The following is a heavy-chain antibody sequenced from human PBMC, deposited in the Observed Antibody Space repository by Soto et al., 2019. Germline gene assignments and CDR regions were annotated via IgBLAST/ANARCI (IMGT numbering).Heavy chain of an antibody. CDR1: GFTVSSNY. CDR3: ARTGGRIIAPRGSAFDI. J-gene: IGHJ3*02. V-gene: IGHV3-53*04. CDR2: IYSGGST. D-gene: IGHD3-16*01. Sequence: PGGSLRLSCAASGFTVSSNYMSWVRQAPGKGLEWVSVIYSGGSTYYADSVKGRFTISRHNSKNTLYLQMNSLRAEDTAVYYCARTGGRIIAPRGSAFDIWGQGTXVTVSS.